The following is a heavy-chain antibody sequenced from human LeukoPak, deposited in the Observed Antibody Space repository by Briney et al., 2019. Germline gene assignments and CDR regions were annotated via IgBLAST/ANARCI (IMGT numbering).Heavy chain of an antibody. CDR2: MDNSDYA. CDR1: GVSVSENY. V-gene: IGHV3-66*04. Sequence: GGSLRLSCAASGVSVSENYMSWVRQAPGKGLEWVSVMDNSDYAYYADAVNGRFTISRDSPTNTLYLQMNSLRAEDTATYYCARQFGFYYDTSGFPEFFQDWGQGTLVTVSS. J-gene: IGHJ1*01. D-gene: IGHD3-22*01. CDR3: ARQFGFYYDTSGFPEFFQD.